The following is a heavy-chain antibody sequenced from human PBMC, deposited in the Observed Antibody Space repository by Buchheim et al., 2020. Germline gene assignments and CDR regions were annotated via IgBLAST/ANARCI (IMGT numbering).Heavy chain of an antibody. Sequence: QVQLQQWGAGLLKPSETLSLTFAVYGGSFSGYYWSWIRQPPGKGLEWIGEINHSGSTNYKPSLQSRVTISVDTSKKQISLNLSSVTAADTAVYYCARGSITMVRGVITQSYYFDYWGQGTL. J-gene: IGHJ4*02. D-gene: IGHD3-10*01. CDR2: INHSGST. V-gene: IGHV4-34*01. CDR1: GGSFSGYY. CDR3: ARGSITMVRGVITQSYYFDY.